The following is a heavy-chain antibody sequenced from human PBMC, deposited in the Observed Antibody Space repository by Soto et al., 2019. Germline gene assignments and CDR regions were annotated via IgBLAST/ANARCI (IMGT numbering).Heavy chain of an antibody. CDR2: FDPEDGET. CDR1: GYTLTELS. V-gene: IGHV1-24*01. D-gene: IGHD3-16*01. CDR3: AAAGGTRYYYGMDV. J-gene: IGHJ6*02. Sequence: ASVKVSCKVSGYTLTELSMHWVRQAPGKGLEWMGGFDPEDGETIYAQKFQGRVTMTEDTSTDTAYMELSSLRSEDTAVYYCAAAGGTRYYYGMDVWGQRTKVTVSS.